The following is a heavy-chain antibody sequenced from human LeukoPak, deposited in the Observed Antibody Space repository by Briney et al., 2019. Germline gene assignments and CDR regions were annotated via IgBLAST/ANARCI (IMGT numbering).Heavy chain of an antibody. CDR2: ISSSSSYI. CDR1: GFTFSSYS. Sequence: GGSLRLSCAASGFTFSSYSMNWVRQAPGKGLEWVSSISSSSSYIYYADSVKGRFTISRDNAKNSLYLQMNSLRAEDTAVYYCARDEITMTVVATWAFDLWGQGTMVTVSS. J-gene: IGHJ3*01. D-gene: IGHD3-22*01. CDR3: ARDEITMTVVATWAFDL. V-gene: IGHV3-21*01.